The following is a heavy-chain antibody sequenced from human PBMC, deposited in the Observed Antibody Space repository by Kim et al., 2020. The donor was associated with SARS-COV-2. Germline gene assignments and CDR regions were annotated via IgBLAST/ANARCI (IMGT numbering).Heavy chain of an antibody. V-gene: IGHV3-23*01. J-gene: IGHJ4*02. D-gene: IGHD6-13*01. Sequence: GGSLRLSCAASGFTFSSYAMSWVRQAPGKGLEWVSTISGSGGSTYYADSVKGRFTISRDNSKNTLYLQMNSLRAEDTAVYYCAKDRLLAAAGEIFDYWGQGTLVTVSS. CDR3: AKDRLLAAAGEIFDY. CDR2: ISGSGGST. CDR1: GFTFSSYA.